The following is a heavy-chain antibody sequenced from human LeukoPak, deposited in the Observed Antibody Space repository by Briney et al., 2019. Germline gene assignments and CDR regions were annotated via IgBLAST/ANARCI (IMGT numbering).Heavy chain of an antibody. Sequence: SETLSLTCTVYGGSMSTYYWTWIRQPPGKGLEWIGFIYYTGSTNYNPSLKSRVTISVDTSKNQFSLKLSSVTAAGTAVYYCAGMRITTPTVRTLDYWGQGTLVTVSS. CDR1: GGSMSTYY. J-gene: IGHJ4*02. CDR2: IYYTGST. CDR3: AGMRITTPTVRTLDY. D-gene: IGHD1-14*01. V-gene: IGHV4-59*01.